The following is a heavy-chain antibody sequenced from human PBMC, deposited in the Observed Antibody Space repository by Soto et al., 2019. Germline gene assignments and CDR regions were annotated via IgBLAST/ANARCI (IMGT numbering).Heavy chain of an antibody. CDR1: GFTFRDYY. J-gene: IGHJ5*02. CDR3: ARAVNWNQFDP. Sequence: QVQLVESGGGLVKPGGSLRLSCAASGFTFRDYYMTWIRQAPGRGLEWVSYIHSAATTMYYADSVKGRFTISRDNAKNSLYLQMNSLRAEDTAVYYCARAVNWNQFDPWGQGTLVTVSS. D-gene: IGHD1-1*01. CDR2: IHSAATTM. V-gene: IGHV3-11*01.